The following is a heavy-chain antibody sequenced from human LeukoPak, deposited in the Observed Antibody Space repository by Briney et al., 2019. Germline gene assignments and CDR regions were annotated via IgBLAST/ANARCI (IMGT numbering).Heavy chain of an antibody. D-gene: IGHD3-10*01. CDR3: AWSGTTMVRGVQRGVDYYYYGMDV. V-gene: IGHV3-30*02. CDR1: GFTFSSYG. CDR2: IRYDGSNK. J-gene: IGHJ6*02. Sequence: GGSLRLSCAASGFTFSSYGMHWVRQAPGKGLERVAFIRYDGSNKYYADSVKGRFTISRDNSKNTLYLQMNSLRAEDTAVYYCAWSGTTMVRGVQRGVDYYYYGMDVWGQGTTVTVSS.